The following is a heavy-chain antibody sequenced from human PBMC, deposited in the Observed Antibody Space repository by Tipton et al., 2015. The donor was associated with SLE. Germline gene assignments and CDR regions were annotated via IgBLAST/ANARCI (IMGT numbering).Heavy chain of an antibody. D-gene: IGHD6-13*01. Sequence: SLRLSCAASGFTFSDYYMSWIRQAPGKGLEWVSYISSSSSYTNYADSVKGRFTISRDNAKNSLYLQMNSLRAEDTAVYYCASMIAAAGDDAFDIWGQGTMVTVSS. CDR2: ISSSSSYT. CDR3: ASMIAAAGDDAFDI. CDR1: GFTFSDYY. J-gene: IGHJ3*02. V-gene: IGHV3-11*03.